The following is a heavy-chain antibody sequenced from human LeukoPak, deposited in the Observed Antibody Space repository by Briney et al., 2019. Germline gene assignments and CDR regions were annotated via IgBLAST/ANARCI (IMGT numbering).Heavy chain of an antibody. V-gene: IGHV4-59*01. J-gene: IGHJ3*02. CDR3: ARVCSSSWFCAFDI. CDR2: IHSSGST. CDR1: GASISNYY. Sequence: QVQLQESGPGLVKPSETLSLTCTVSGASISNYYWSWIRQPPGKGLEWIGFIHSSGSTDYNSSLKSRVTISVDTSKNQLSLQLSSVTAADTAVYYCARVCSSSWFCAFDIWGQGTMVTVSS. D-gene: IGHD6-13*01.